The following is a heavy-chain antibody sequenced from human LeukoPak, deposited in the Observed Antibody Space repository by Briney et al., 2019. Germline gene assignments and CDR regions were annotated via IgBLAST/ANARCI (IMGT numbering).Heavy chain of an antibody. CDR1: GGSISSYY. D-gene: IGHD3-10*01. J-gene: IGHJ2*01. V-gene: IGHV4-59*01. CDR2: IYYSGTT. Sequence: SETLSLTCTVSGGSISSYYWSWIRQPPGKGLEWIGYIYYSGTTNYNPSLKSRVTISVDSSKNQFSLKLSSVTAADTAVYYCARDSLVRGVIAHPWYFDLWGRGTLVTVSS. CDR3: ARDSLVRGVIAHPWYFDL.